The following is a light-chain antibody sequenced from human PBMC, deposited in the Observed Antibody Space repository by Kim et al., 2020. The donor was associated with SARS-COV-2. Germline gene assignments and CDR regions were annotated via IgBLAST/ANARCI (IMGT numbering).Light chain of an antibody. CDR1: QGINNH. CDR2: SAS. V-gene: IGKV1-16*01. CDR3: QQYISYPYT. J-gene: IGKJ2*01. Sequence: SASVGDRVTQTGRASQGINNHLAWFQQKPGTAPKSLIYSASTLQSGVPSRFSGSGSETDFTLTINSLQPEDVATYYCQQYISYPYTFGQGTKLEI.